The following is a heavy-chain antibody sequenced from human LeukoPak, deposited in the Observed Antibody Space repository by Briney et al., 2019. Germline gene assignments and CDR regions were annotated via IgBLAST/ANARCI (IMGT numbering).Heavy chain of an antibody. J-gene: IGHJ5*02. D-gene: IGHD2-15*01. Sequence: ASVKVSCKASGYTFTGYYLHWVRQAPGQGLEWIGQIDPNSGDTSYAQDFQGRVTMTRDTSISTAYMELSRLRSEDTAVYYCAREMGVVDCSGGSCRRNWFDPWGQGTLVTVSS. CDR2: IDPNSGDT. CDR3: AREMGVVDCSGGSCRRNWFDP. CDR1: GYTFTGYY. V-gene: IGHV1-2*06.